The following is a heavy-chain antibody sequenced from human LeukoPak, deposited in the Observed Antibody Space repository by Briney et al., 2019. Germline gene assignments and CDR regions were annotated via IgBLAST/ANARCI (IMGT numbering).Heavy chain of an antibody. V-gene: IGHV4-39*01. CDR1: GGSISSSSYY. CDR2: IYFSGST. CDR3: ARTIGGNLHFDS. D-gene: IGHD4-23*01. J-gene: IGHJ4*02. Sequence: PSETLSLTCTVSGGSISSSSYYWGWIRQPPGKGLEWIASIYFSGSTYYNPSLKSRVTISVDTSKNQFSLRLSSVAAADTAVYYCARTIGGNLHFDSWGQGTLVTVSS.